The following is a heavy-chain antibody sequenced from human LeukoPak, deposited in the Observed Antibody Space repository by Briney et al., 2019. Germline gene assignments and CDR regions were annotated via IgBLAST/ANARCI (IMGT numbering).Heavy chain of an antibody. CDR3: ARGADLIVVVPGAILFLDY. CDR2: INPNSGGT. V-gene: IGHV1-2*02. J-gene: IGHJ4*02. D-gene: IGHD2-2*01. Sequence: ASVKVSCKASGYTFTGYYMHWVRQAPGQGLEWMGWINPNSGGTNYAQKFQGRVTMTRDTSISTAYMGLSRLRSDDTAVYYCARGADLIVVVPGAILFLDYWGQGTLVTVSS. CDR1: GYTFTGYY.